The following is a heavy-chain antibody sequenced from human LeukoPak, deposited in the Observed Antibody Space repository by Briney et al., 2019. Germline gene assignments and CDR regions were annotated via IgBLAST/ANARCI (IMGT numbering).Heavy chain of an antibody. CDR3: AGGLIAAAGTRVDY. J-gene: IGHJ4*02. CDR2: MYYSGST. CDR1: GGSISNYY. V-gene: IGHV4-59*01. D-gene: IGHD6-13*01. Sequence: SETLSLTCTASGGSISNYYWSWIRQPPGEGLEWIGYMYYSGSTNYNPSLKSRVTISADTSKNQFSLKLSSVTAADTAVYYCAGGLIAAAGTRVDYWGQGTLVTASS.